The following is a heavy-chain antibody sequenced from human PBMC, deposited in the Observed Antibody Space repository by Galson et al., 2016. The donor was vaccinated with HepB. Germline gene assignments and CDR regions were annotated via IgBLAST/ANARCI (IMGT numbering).Heavy chain of an antibody. CDR1: GFTFSSYG. Sequence: SLRLSCAASGFTFSSYGMHWVRQAPGKGLEWGAIMWYDGGKKYYADSVKGRFTVSRDNAKNTLFLHMNSLRVEDTAVYYCASLGSSLYIGWGQGTLVTVSS. J-gene: IGHJ4*02. D-gene: IGHD6-13*01. CDR2: MWYDGGKK. CDR3: ASLGSSLYIG. V-gene: IGHV3-33*03.